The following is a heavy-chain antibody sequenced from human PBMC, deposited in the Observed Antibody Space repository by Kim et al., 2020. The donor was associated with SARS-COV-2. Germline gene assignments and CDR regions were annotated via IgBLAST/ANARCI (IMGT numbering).Heavy chain of an antibody. Sequence: LSLTCVSTNTAFSDQYMDWVRQGLGKGLQWVGRISNKREGYTTEYAESVRGRFTITRDDSKKSLYLQMDSLQTDDTAVYFCTRGNSGEPVYAFDIWSPATLVTVSS. D-gene: IGHD2-15*01. CDR2: ISNKREGYTT. V-gene: IGHV3-72*01. CDR3: TRGNSGEPVYAFDI. CDR1: NTAFSDQY. J-gene: IGHJ3*02.